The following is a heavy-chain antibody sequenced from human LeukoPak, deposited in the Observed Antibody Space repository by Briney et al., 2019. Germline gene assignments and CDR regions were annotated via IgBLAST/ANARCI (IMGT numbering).Heavy chain of an antibody. J-gene: IGHJ4*02. CDR3: AKDNRTGIAFYFDY. D-gene: IGHD3-3*02. Sequence: GRSLRLSRAAAGFTFSNYWMTSVSQAPGKWLGWVANIKQDGSETYYVDSVKGRFTISRDNAKNSPYLQMNSLRDEDTAVYYCAKDNRTGIAFYFDYWGQGTLVTVSS. V-gene: IGHV3-7*01. CDR1: GFTFSNYW. CDR2: IKQDGSET.